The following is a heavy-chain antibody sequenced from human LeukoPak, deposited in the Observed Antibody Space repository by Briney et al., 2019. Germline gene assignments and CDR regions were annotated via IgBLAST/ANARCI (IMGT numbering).Heavy chain of an antibody. Sequence: SETLSLTCAVYGGSFSGYYWSWIRQPPGKGLEWIGEINHSGSTNYNPSLKSRVTISVDTSKNQFSLKLSSVTAADTAVYYCARTYYYGSGRFDYWGQETLVTVSS. D-gene: IGHD3-10*01. CDR1: GGSFSGYY. J-gene: IGHJ4*02. CDR3: ARTYYYGSGRFDY. CDR2: INHSGST. V-gene: IGHV4-34*01.